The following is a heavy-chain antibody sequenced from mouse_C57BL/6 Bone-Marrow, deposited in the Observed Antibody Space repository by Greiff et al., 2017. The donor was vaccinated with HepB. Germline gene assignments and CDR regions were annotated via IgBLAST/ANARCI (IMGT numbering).Heavy chain of an antibody. J-gene: IGHJ4*01. V-gene: IGHV2-2*01. CDR1: GFSLTSYG. CDR3: ARLRRGYYYAMDY. Sequence: VKLVDSGPGLVQPSQSLSITCTVSGFSLTSYGVHWVRQSPGKGLEWLGVIWSGGSTDYNAAFISRLSISKDNSKSQVFFKMNSLQADDTAIYYCARLRRGYYYAMDYWGQGTSVTVSS. CDR2: IWSGGST. D-gene: IGHD2-12*01.